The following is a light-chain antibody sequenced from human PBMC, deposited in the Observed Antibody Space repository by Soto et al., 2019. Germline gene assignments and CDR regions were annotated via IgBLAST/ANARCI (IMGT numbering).Light chain of an antibody. J-gene: IGLJ1*01. Sequence: QSVLTQPRSVSGSPGQSVTISCTGTSSDVGGYNYVSWYQQHPGKAPELMIYDVTKRPSGVPDRFSGSKSGNTASLTISGLQAEDEADYYCSSYTSRSTLDYVFGSGTKVTVL. CDR3: SSYTSRSTLDYV. V-gene: IGLV2-11*01. CDR2: DVT. CDR1: SSDVGGYNY.